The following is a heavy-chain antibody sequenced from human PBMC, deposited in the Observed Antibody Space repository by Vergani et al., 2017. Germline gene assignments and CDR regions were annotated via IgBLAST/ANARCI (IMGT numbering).Heavy chain of an antibody. Sequence: EVQLLESGGGLVQPGGSLRLSCAASGFTFSSYAMSWVRQAPGKGLEWVSAISGSGGSTYYADSVKGRFTISRDNSKNTLYLQMNSLRAEDTAVYYCARDQLPIVVVVAATPKAFDIWGQGTMVTVSS. V-gene: IGHV3-23*01. D-gene: IGHD2-15*01. J-gene: IGHJ3*02. CDR2: ISGSGGST. CDR3: ARDQLPIVVVVAATPKAFDI. CDR1: GFTFSSYA.